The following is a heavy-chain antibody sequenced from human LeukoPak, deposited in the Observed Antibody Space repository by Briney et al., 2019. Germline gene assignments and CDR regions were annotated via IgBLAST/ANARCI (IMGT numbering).Heavy chain of an antibody. V-gene: IGHV3-21*01. CDR3: ARGAIDTEYSSSWYWDFDY. CDR2: ISSSSSYI. Sequence: GGSLRPSCAASGFTFSSYSMNWVRQAPGKGLEWVSSISSSSSYIYYADSVKGRFTISRDNAKNSLYLQMNSLRAEDTAVYYCARGAIDTEYSSSWYWDFDYWGQGTLVTVSS. J-gene: IGHJ4*02. D-gene: IGHD6-13*01. CDR1: GFTFSSYS.